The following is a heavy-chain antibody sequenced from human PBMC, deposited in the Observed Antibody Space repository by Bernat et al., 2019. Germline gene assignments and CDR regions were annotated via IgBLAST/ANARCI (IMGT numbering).Heavy chain of an antibody. CDR2: INSDGRST. Sequence: EVQLVESGGGLVQPGGSLRLSCAASGFTFSSSWMHWVRQAPGKGLVWVSRINSDGRSTIYADSVKGRFTISRDNAKNTLYLQMNSLRAEDTAVYYCARDRYGSGSYLYYYYYGMDVWGQGTTVTVSS. CDR1: GFTFSSSW. CDR3: ARDRYGSGSYLYYYYYGMDV. J-gene: IGHJ6*02. D-gene: IGHD3-10*01. V-gene: IGHV3-74*01.